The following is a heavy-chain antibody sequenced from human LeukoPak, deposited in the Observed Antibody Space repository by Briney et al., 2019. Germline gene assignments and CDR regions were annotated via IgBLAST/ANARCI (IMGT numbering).Heavy chain of an antibody. V-gene: IGHV4-61*01. CDR1: SGSVSSGSYY. CDR3: ARSDGYVDS. D-gene: IGHD2-21*01. Sequence: SETLSLTCTVSSGSVSSGSYYWSWIRQPPGKGLEWIEYIYYSGRANYNPSLKSRVTMSVDTSKNQFSLKLTSVIAADTAVYYCARSDGYVDSWGQGTLVTVSS. J-gene: IGHJ4*02. CDR2: IYYSGRA.